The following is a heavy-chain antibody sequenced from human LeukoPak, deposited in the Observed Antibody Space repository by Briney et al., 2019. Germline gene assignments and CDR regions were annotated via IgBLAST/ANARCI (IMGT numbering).Heavy chain of an antibody. CDR2: ISYDGSSK. V-gene: IGHV3-30*03. D-gene: IGHD5-18*01. CDR3: ARARSSYGYGDAFDI. Sequence: GETLRLSCAASGFTFSSSGMSWVRQAPGKGLEWVAVISYDGSSKYYADSVKGRFTISRDNSKNTLYLQMNSLRAEDTAVYYCARARSSYGYGDAFDIWGQGTMVTVSS. CDR1: GFTFSSSG. J-gene: IGHJ3*02.